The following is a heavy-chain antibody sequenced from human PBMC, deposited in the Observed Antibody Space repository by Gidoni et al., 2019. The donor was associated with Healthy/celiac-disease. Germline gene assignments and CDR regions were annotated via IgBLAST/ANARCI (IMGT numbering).Heavy chain of an antibody. CDR2: IKQDGSEK. J-gene: IGHJ4*02. V-gene: IGHV3-7*01. CDR1: GFTFSSYW. CDR3: ARTIFGVVIYFDY. Sequence: EVQLVESGGGLVQPGGSLRLSCAASGFTFSSYWMSWVRQAPGKGLEWVANIKQDGSEKYYVDSVKGRFTISRDNAKNSLYLQMNSLRAEDTAVYYCARTIFGVVIYFDYWGQGTLVTVSS. D-gene: IGHD3-3*01.